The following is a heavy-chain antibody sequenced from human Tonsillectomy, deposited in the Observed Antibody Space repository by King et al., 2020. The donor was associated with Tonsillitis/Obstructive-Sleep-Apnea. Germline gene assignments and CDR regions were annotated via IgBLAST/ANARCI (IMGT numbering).Heavy chain of an antibody. D-gene: IGHD6-19*01. Sequence: VQLQQSGPGLVKPSQTLSLICAISGDSVSSNSAAWNWIRQSPSRGLEWLGRTYYRSKWYYDYALSVESRITINPDTSKNQFSLQLNSVTPDDTAVYYCTSGWALIYWGQGTLVTVSS. V-gene: IGHV6-1*01. CDR1: GDSVSSNSAA. CDR2: TYYRSKWYY. J-gene: IGHJ4*02. CDR3: TSGWALIY.